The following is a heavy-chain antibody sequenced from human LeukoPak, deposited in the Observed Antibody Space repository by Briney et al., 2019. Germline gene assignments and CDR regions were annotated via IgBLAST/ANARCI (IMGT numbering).Heavy chain of an antibody. CDR3: AKMLSDILTGYFGY. Sequence: ASVKVSCKASGYTFTGYYMHWVRQAPGQGLEWMGWINPNSGGTNSAQKFQGRVTMTSDTSISTAYMELSRLTSDDTAVYYRAKMLSDILTGYFGYWGQGTLVTVSS. V-gene: IGHV1-2*02. J-gene: IGHJ4*02. CDR1: GYTFTGYY. CDR2: INPNSGGT. D-gene: IGHD3-9*01.